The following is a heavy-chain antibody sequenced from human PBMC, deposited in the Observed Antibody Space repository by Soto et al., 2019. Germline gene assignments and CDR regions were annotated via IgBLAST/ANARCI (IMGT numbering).Heavy chain of an antibody. CDR2: IYYSGST. Sequence: SETLSLTCTVSGGSISSYYWSWIRQPPGKGLEWIGYIYYSGSTNYNPSLKSRVTISVDTSKNQFSLKLSSVTAADTAVYYCAGANMVRGASPDYWGQGTLVTVSS. CDR1: GGSISSYY. J-gene: IGHJ4*02. CDR3: AGANMVRGASPDY. V-gene: IGHV4-59*08. D-gene: IGHD3-10*01.